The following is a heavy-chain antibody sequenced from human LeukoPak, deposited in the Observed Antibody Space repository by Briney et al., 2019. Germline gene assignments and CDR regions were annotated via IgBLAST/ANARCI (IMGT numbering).Heavy chain of an antibody. Sequence: PGGSLRLSCTASGFTLGSHDMHWVRQTTGEGLEWVAAISSGFHTFYAASVKGRFTVSRDNAKNSLYLQMNSLRAEDTAFYYCVKDGRGAESQYNNFDSWGQGTLVTVSS. CDR2: ISSGFHT. CDR1: GFTLGSHD. V-gene: IGHV3-13*01. J-gene: IGHJ5*01. CDR3: VKDGRGAESQYNNFDS. D-gene: IGHD1-1*01.